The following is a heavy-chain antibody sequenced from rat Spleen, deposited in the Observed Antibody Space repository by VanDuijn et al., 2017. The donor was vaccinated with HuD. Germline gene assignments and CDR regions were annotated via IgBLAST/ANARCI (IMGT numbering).Heavy chain of an antibody. CDR1: GFTFSNYF. CDR3: TRRGYLSDWYFDF. J-gene: IGHJ1*01. V-gene: IGHV5-25*01. D-gene: IGHD4-4*01. CDR2: ISTGGGNT. Sequence: EVQLVESGGGLVQPGRSMKLSCEASGFTFSNYFMAWVRQAPTKGLEWVASISTGGGNTYYRDSVKGRFTISRDNARSTLNLHMDSLRSEDTAIYYCTRRGYLSDWYFDFWGPGTMVTVSS.